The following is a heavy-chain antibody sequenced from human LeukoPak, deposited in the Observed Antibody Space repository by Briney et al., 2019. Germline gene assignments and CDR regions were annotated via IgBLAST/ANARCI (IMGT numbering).Heavy chain of an antibody. CDR2: IYYTGST. D-gene: IGHD5-12*01. V-gene: IGHV4-59*01. CDR1: GGSISDNY. Sequence: PSETLSLTCTVSGGSISDNYWSWIRQTPGRGLEWIGYIYYTGSTYYSPSLESRVTISLDTSKNQFSLRLRSVTAADTAVYYCASWGATIGASGAFDIWGQGRTVTVSS. J-gene: IGHJ3*02. CDR3: ASWGATIGASGAFDI.